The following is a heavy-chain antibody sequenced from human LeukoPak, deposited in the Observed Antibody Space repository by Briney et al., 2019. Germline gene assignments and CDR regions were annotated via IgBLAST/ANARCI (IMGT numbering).Heavy chain of an antibody. CDR3: ARDVHPHTAMVMRDGMDV. J-gene: IGHJ6*02. D-gene: IGHD5-18*01. Sequence: GASVKVSCKASGYTVTSYGISWVRQAPGQGLEWMGWISAYNGNTNYAQKLQGRVTMTTDTSTSTAYMELRSLRSDDTAVYYCARDVHPHTAMVMRDGMDVWGQGTTVTVSS. V-gene: IGHV1-18*01. CDR2: ISAYNGNT. CDR1: GYTVTSYG.